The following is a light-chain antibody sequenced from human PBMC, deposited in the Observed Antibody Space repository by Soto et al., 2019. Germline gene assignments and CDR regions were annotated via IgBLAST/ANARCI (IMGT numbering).Light chain of an antibody. Sequence: EIVMRQSPATLSVSPGEIAALSCRASQSVSSNLAWHPQKPGQAPRILMYDASTRATGISARFSGSGSGTEFTLTISSLQSEDFAVYYCQQYHNWPITFGQGTRLEI. CDR2: DAS. CDR3: QQYHNWPIT. V-gene: IGKV3-15*01. CDR1: QSVSSN. J-gene: IGKJ5*01.